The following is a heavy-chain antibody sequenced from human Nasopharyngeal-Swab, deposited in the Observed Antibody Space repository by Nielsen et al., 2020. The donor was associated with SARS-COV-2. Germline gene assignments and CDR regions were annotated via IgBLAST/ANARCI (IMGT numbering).Heavy chain of an antibody. J-gene: IGHJ5*02. CDR1: GFSHSTSAVG. V-gene: IGHV2-5*01. D-gene: IGHD6-13*01. Sequence: SGPTLVKPTETLRLTCTFSGFSHSTSAVGVGWIRRPPGQALEWLALIYWHDERRYRPSLKTRLTISKDTSKNQVVLTMTNMDPVDTATYYCARTIAPAGMGFDPWGQGTLVTVSS. CDR3: ARTIAPAGMGFDP. CDR2: IYWHDER.